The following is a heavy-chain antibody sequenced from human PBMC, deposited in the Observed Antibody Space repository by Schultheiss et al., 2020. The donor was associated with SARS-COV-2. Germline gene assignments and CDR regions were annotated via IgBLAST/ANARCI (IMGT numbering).Heavy chain of an antibody. CDR3: ARVRFGEMDV. D-gene: IGHD3-10*01. CDR1: GYSISSGYY. CDR2: IYYSGST. V-gene: IGHV4-38-2*01. Sequence: SETLSLTCAVSGYSISSGYYWGWIRQPPGKGLEWIGYIYYSGSTNYNPSLKSRVTISVDTSKNQFSLKLSSVTAADTAVYYCARVRFGEMDVWGQGTTVTVSS. J-gene: IGHJ6*02.